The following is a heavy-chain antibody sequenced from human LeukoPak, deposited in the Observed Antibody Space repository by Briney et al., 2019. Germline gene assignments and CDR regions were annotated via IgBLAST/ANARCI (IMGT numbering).Heavy chain of an antibody. Sequence: GGSLRLSCVVSGISLSSYAMSWVRQAPGKGLEWVSVIKNSGGSTDYAASVRGRFTISRDNSKNTLYLQMNSLRAEDTAVYYCAKSGAGYTYGSFDYWGQGTLVTVSS. CDR2: IKNSGGST. V-gene: IGHV3-23*01. CDR1: GISLSSYA. J-gene: IGHJ4*02. CDR3: AKSGAGYTYGSFDY. D-gene: IGHD5-18*01.